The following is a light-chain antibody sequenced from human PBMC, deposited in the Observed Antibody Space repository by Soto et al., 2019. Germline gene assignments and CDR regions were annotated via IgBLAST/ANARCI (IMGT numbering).Light chain of an antibody. CDR2: WAS. J-gene: IGKJ2*01. Sequence: DIVMTQSPDSLAVSLGERATINCKSSQSVLYSSNNKNYLAWYQQRPGQPPKLLIYWASTQESGVPDRFSGSGSVTDFTLTITSLQAEDVAVYYCQQYESTPPTFGQGTKLEIK. CDR3: QQYESTPPT. V-gene: IGKV4-1*01. CDR1: QSVLYSSNNKNY.